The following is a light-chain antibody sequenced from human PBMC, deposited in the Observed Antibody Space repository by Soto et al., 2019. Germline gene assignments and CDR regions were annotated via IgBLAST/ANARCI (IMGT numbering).Light chain of an antibody. CDR2: AAS. J-gene: IGKJ1*01. CDR1: QNIDSF. V-gene: IGKV1-39*01. CDR3: QQCYSAWT. Sequence: DIQMTQSPSSLSASVGDRVTITCRASQNIDSFLTWYQQKPGRAPKRLIYAASNLQTGVPSRFSGSGFGTSFTLTITSLQPEDYATYYCQQCYSAWTFGQGTKVDIK.